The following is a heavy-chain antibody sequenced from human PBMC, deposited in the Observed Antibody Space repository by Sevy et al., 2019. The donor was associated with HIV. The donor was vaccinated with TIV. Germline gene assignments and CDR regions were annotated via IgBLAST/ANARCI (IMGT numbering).Heavy chain of an antibody. Sequence: GGSLRLSCAASGFTFSDHAMSWVRQTPGRGLEWVSCINWKADNTGYADSLKGRFTISRDNAKNSLYLQIHSQRAEDTALYYCARSAYYYDPTGYGPLDLWGQGTMVTDSS. CDR1: GFTFSDHA. CDR2: INWKADNT. V-gene: IGHV3-20*04. J-gene: IGHJ3*01. CDR3: ARSAYYYDPTGYGPLDL. D-gene: IGHD3-22*01.